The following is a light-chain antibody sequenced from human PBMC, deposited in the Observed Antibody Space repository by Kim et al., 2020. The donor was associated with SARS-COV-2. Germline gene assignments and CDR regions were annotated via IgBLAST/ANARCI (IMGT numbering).Light chain of an antibody. Sequence: EIAMTQSPAALSVSPGERATFSCRASQRVGAKLAWYQQKPGQAPRLLIYGASTRAAGVPARFSGSGSETDFTLIISSVQTGDSVTYYCQQYHEWPQWTFGQGTKVDIK. CDR1: QRVGAK. CDR2: GAS. J-gene: IGKJ1*01. V-gene: IGKV3-15*01. CDR3: QQYHEWPQWT.